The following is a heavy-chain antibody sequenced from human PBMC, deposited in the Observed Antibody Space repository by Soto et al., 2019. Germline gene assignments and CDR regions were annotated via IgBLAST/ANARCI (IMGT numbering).Heavy chain of an antibody. CDR3: ASGKRTSVAVALLFDY. CDR1: GGSISSGGYY. CDR2: IYYSGST. V-gene: IGHV4-31*03. D-gene: IGHD2-21*01. Sequence: QVQLQESGPGLVKPSQTLSLTCTVSGGSISSGGYYWSWIRQHPGKGLEWIGYIYYSGSTYYNPSLKSRVTISVDTSKNQFSLKLGSGTAAATAVYYCASGKRTSVAVALLFDYWGQGTLVTVSS. J-gene: IGHJ4*02.